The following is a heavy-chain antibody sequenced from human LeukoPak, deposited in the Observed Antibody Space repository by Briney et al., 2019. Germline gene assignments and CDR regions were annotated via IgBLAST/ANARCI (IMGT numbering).Heavy chain of an antibody. Sequence: GASXXVSCKASGYTFTSYGISWVRQAPGQGLEWMGWISAYNGNTNYAQKLQGRVTMTTDTSTSTAYMELRSLRSDDTAVYYCARDRTDIVVVPAAPDYWGQGTLVTVSS. CDR2: ISAYNGNT. J-gene: IGHJ4*02. CDR3: ARDRTDIVVVPAAPDY. V-gene: IGHV1-18*01. CDR1: GYTFTSYG. D-gene: IGHD2-2*01.